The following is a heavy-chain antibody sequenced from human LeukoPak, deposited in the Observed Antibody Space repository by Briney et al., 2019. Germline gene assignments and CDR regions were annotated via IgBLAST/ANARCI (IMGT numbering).Heavy chain of an antibody. D-gene: IGHD3-9*01. J-gene: IGHJ3*02. CDR2: LYHDGGT. Sequence: GGSLRLSCAASGFTVSSNYMSWVRQAPGKGLEYVSVLYHDGGTYSADSVKGRFTISRDNSKNTLYLQMNSLRVEDTAVYYCARVSRYFDWLDAFDIWGQGTMVTVSS. V-gene: IGHV3-53*01. CDR3: ARVSRYFDWLDAFDI. CDR1: GFTVSSNY.